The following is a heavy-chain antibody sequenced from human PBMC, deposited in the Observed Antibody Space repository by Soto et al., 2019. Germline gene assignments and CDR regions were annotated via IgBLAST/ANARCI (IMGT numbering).Heavy chain of an antibody. D-gene: IGHD3-10*01. V-gene: IGHV1-18*01. CDR1: GYTFISFG. CDR2: ISAYNGNT. CDR3: ARDFGFGELLYTA. J-gene: IGHJ5*02. Sequence: ASVKVSCKASGYTFISFGISWVRQAPGQGLEWMGWISAYNGNTNYAQKLQGRVTMTTDTSTSTAYMELRSLRSEDTAVYYCARDFGFGELLYTAWGQGTLVTVSS.